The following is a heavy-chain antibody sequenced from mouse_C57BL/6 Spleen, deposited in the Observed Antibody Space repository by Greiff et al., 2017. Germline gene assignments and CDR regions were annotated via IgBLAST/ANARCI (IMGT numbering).Heavy chain of an antibody. J-gene: IGHJ3*01. Sequence: EVKLVESGGGLVKPGGSLKLSCAVSGFTFSSYTMSWVRQTPEKRLEWVATISGGGGNTYYPDSVKGRFTISRDNAKNTLYLQMSSLRSEDTALYYCARQGEDGYFAYWGQGTLVTVSA. CDR2: ISGGGGNT. V-gene: IGHV5-9*01. CDR3: ARQGEDGYFAY. CDR1: GFTFSSYT. D-gene: IGHD2-3*01.